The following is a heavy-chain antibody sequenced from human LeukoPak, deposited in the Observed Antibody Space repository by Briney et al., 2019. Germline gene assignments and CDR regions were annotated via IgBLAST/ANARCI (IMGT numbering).Heavy chain of an antibody. J-gene: IGHJ6*03. Sequence: PGGSLRLSCVASGFTFSSYGMTWVRQAPGKGLEWVSKISGGDGSASYADSVKGRFTISRDISKNTLYLQMNSLRAEDTAVYYCARINGTAATYGDYPYYYYYYMDVWGKGTTVTISS. V-gene: IGHV3-23*01. CDR1: GFTFSSYG. CDR2: ISGGDGSA. CDR3: ARINGTAATYGDYPYYYYYYMDV. D-gene: IGHD4-17*01.